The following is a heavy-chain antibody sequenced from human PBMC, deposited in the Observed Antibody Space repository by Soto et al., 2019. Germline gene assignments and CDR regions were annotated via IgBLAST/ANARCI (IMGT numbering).Heavy chain of an antibody. J-gene: IGHJ4*02. V-gene: IGHV1-69*05. CDR3: ARDLQADY. Sequence: ASVKVSCKTSGYIFTSYGIAWARQAPGQGLEWMGGIIPIFGTANYAQKFQGRVTITRDTSASTAYMELSSLRSEDTAVYYCARDLQADYWGQGTLVTVS. CDR2: IIPIFGTA. CDR1: GYIFTSYG.